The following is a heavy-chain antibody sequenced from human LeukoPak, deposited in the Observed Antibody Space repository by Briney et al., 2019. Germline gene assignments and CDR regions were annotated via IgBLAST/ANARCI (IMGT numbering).Heavy chain of an antibody. CDR1: GFTFSSYG. CDR3: ARDPYGSGSYYRVFDY. D-gene: IGHD3-10*01. Sequence: GGSLRLSCAASGFTFSSYGMHWVRQAPGKGLEWVAVISYDGSNKYYADSVKGRFTISRDNSKNTLYLQMNSLRAEDTAVYYCARDPYGSGSYYRVFDYWGQGTLVTVSS. V-gene: IGHV3-30*03. J-gene: IGHJ4*02. CDR2: ISYDGSNK.